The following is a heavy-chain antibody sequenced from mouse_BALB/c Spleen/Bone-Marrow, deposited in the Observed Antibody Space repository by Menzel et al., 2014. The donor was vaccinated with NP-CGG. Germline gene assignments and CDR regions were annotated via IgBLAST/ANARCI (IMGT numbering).Heavy chain of an antibody. V-gene: IGHV1-77*01. CDR2: IYPGSGST. J-gene: IGHJ4*01. Sequence: VQVVESGPELVKPGASVKMSCKASGYTFTDYVISWVKQRPGQGLEWIGEIYPGSGSTYYNEKFKGKATLTADKSSNAAYMQLSSLTSEGAAVYFCARDYYGSSGAMDYWGQGTSVTVSS. CDR1: GYTFTDYV. CDR3: ARDYYGSSGAMDY. D-gene: IGHD1-1*01.